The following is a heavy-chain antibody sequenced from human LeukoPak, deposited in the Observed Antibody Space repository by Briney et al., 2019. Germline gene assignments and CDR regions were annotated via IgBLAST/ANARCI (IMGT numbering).Heavy chain of an antibody. J-gene: IGHJ6*03. CDR1: GFTFSSYG. CDR2: IRDDGSNK. V-gene: IGHV3-30*02. D-gene: IGHD2-2*01. CDR3: ARDPDCSSTSCLHYYYYMDV. Sequence: GGSLRLSCAASGFTFSSYGMHWVRQAPGKGLEWVAFIRDDGSNKYYADSVKGRFTISRDNSKNTLYLQMNSLRAEDTAVYYCARDPDCSSTSCLHYYYYMDVWGKGTTVTVSS.